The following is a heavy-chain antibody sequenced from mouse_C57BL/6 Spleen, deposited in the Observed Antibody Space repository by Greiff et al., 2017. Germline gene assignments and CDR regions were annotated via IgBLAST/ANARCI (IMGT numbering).Heavy chain of an antibody. CDR1: GFTFSDYG. CDR2: ISNLAYSI. CDR3: AREAPGYFDV. J-gene: IGHJ1*03. V-gene: IGHV5-15*01. Sequence: EVKLMESGGGLVQPGGSLKLSCAASGFTFSDYGMAWVRQAPRKGPEWVAFISNLAYSIYYADTVTGRFTISRENAKNTLYLEMSSLRSEDTAMYYCAREAPGYFDVWGTGTTVTVSS.